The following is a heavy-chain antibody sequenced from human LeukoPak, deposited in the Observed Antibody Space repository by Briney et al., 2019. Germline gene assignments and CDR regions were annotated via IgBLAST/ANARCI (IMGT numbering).Heavy chain of an antibody. CDR1: GYIFISYY. CDR2: IIPIFGTA. V-gene: IGHV1-69*13. Sequence: SVKVSCKASGYIFISYYIHWVRQAPGQGLEWMGGIIPIFGTANYAQKFQGKVTITADESTSTAYMELSSLRSEDTAVYYCAREAYGDYVHDWGQGTLVTVSS. CDR3: AREAYGDYVHD. D-gene: IGHD4-17*01. J-gene: IGHJ4*02.